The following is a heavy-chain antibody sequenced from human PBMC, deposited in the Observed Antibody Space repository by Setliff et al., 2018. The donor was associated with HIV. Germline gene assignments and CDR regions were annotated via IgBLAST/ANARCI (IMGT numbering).Heavy chain of an antibody. Sequence: SETLSLTCTVSGGSISSTSYYWGWIRQPPGTGLEWIGSISSSGGSYYTPSLKSRVTISVDTSKNQFFLKLSSVNAADTAVYYCARHCSGGTCYGPDAENFLHWGQGTLVTVSS. CDR2: ISSSGGS. J-gene: IGHJ1*01. CDR3: ARHCSGGTCYGPDAENFLH. D-gene: IGHD2-15*01. V-gene: IGHV4-39*01. CDR1: GGSISSTSYY.